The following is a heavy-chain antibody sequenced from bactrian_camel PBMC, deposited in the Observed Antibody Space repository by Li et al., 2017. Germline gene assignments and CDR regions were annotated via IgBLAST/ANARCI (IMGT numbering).Heavy chain of an antibody. CDR1: IPSSNYL. J-gene: IGHJ6*01. V-gene: IGHV3S1*01. CDR3: AATPGTIEFSDSWYELGY. CDR2: IYPVGDAA. D-gene: IGHD2*01. Sequence: HVQLVESGGGSVQAGGSLTLSCAAHIPSSNYLVAWFRQAPGKEREAVAVIYPVGDAAHYADSVKGRFSISRDNVNNSVYLQMNNLKPEDTARYHCAATPGTIEFSDSWYELGYWAQGTQVTVS.